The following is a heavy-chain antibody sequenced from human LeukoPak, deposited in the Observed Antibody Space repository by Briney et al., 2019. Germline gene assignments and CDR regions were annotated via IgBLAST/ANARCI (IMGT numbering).Heavy chain of an antibody. CDR2: IYYGGTP. Sequence: SETLSLTCTVSDDSISGISFYWGWIRQPPGKGLEWSGSIYYGGTPYYNPSLESRVTMSLDTSKKQFSLRLRYETAADTAVYYCVAYSSSLRWFDPWGQGTLVIVSS. CDR1: DDSISGISFY. J-gene: IGHJ5*02. CDR3: VAYSSSLRWFDP. D-gene: IGHD6-13*01. V-gene: IGHV4-39*07.